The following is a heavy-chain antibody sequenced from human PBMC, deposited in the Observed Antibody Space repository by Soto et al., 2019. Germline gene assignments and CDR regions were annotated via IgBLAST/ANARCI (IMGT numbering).Heavy chain of an antibody. V-gene: IGHV4-59*01. CDR1: GGSISSYY. J-gene: IGHJ6*02. CDR2: IYYSGST. D-gene: IGHD3-10*01. CDR3: ASHWGDYYYYGIDV. Sequence: SETLSLTCTVSGGSISSYYWSWIRQAPGKGLEWIGYIYYSGSTNYNPSLKSRVTISVDSSKKQFSLKLSSVNAADTAVYYCASHWGDYYYYGIDVWGQGTTVTVSS.